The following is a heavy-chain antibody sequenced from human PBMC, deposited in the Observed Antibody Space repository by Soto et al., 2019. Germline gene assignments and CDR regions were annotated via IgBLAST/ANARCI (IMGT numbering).Heavy chain of an antibody. V-gene: IGHV4-59*01. CDR2: IYYSGST. D-gene: IGHD3-22*01. CDR3: AAYYYDSSGYYSLDAFDI. CDR1: GGSISSYY. Sequence: SETLSLTCTVSGGSISSYYWSWIRQPPGKGLEWIGYIYYSGSTNYNPSLKSRVTISVDTSKNQFSLKLSSVTAADTAVYYCAAYYYDSSGYYSLDAFDIWGQGTMVTVSS. J-gene: IGHJ3*02.